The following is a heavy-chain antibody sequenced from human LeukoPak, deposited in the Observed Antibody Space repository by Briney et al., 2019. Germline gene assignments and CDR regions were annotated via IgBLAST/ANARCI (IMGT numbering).Heavy chain of an antibody. CDR2: IIPIFGTA. Sequence: GSSVKVSCKASGGTFSSYAISWVRQAPGQGLEWMGGIIPIFGTANYAQKFQGRVTITTDESTSTAYMELSSLRSEDTAVYYCARGMGAAAGSTRYYFDYWGQGTLVTVSS. CDR1: GGTFSSYA. D-gene: IGHD6-13*01. J-gene: IGHJ4*02. CDR3: ARGMGAAAGSTRYYFDY. V-gene: IGHV1-69*05.